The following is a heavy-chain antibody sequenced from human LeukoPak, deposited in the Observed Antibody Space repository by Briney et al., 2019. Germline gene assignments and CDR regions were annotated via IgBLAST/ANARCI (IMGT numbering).Heavy chain of an antibody. CDR1: GFTFGKYW. CDR3: ARDQYDTWSRRGNFDS. D-gene: IGHD3-22*01. V-gene: IGHV3-7*03. Sequence: QTGGSLRLSCVASGFTFGKYWMSWVRQAPGKGLEWVANIKLDGSEKNYVDSVKGRFTISRDNIKNSLYLQMNSLRAEDTAVFYCARDQYDTWSRRGNFDSWGQGALVIVSS. CDR2: IKLDGSEK. J-gene: IGHJ4*02.